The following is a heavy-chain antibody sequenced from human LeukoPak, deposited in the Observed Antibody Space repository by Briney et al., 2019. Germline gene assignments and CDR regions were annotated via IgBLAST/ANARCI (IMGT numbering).Heavy chain of an antibody. D-gene: IGHD6-19*01. CDR3: AEYGNSGWVMDS. CDR2: IYYTGGT. J-gene: IGHJ4*02. CDR1: GGSIGSNY. Sequence: PSETLSLTCTVSGGSIGSNYWTWIRQPPGKGLEYIGYIYYTGGTNYNPSLKSRVTISVDTSKNQFSLKLTSVTAADTAVYFCAEYGNSGWVMDSWGQGTLVKVSS. V-gene: IGHV4-59*08.